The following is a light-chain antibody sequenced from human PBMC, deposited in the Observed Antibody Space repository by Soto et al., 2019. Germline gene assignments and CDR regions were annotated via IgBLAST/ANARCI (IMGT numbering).Light chain of an antibody. Sequence: DIVMTQSPDSLAVSLGERATINCKSSQTILYSSNNKNYLAWYQQKLGQPPMLLIYWASTRESGVPDRFSGSGSGTDFTLTISRLQAEDVAVYYCQQYYDTRWTFGQGTKVEIK. CDR1: QTILYSSNNKNY. J-gene: IGKJ1*01. CDR3: QQYYDTRWT. V-gene: IGKV4-1*01. CDR2: WAS.